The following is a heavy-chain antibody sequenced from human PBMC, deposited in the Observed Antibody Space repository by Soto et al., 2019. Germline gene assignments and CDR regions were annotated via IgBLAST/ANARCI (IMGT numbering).Heavy chain of an antibody. J-gene: IGHJ5*02. CDR2: ISHDGVSK. CDR3: VRGGYSSSWERIDP. CDR1: GSTFPNYP. V-gene: IGHV3-30-3*01. D-gene: IGHD4-4*01. Sequence: WVSLRLSCTASGSTFPNYPMHWVRQAPDKGLEWVAVISHDGVSKNSADSVKCRFTIYRDNSRNTLYLQMNSLRIEDTAMYYWVRGGYSSSWERIDPWGQGTLVTVSS.